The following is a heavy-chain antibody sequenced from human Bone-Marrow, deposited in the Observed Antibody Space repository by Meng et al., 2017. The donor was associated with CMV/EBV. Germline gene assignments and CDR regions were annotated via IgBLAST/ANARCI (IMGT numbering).Heavy chain of an antibody. D-gene: IGHD5-12*01. CDR2: IYPGDSDT. V-gene: IGHV5-51*01. J-gene: IGHJ4*02. CDR1: GFNFASYW. CDR3: ARPATAYSNSDY. Sequence: CKGSGFNFASYWIDWVRKMPGKGLEWMGIIYPGDSDTRYSPSFQGQVTISADESISTAYLQWSSLKASDTAMYYCARPATAYSNSDYWGQGTLVTVSS.